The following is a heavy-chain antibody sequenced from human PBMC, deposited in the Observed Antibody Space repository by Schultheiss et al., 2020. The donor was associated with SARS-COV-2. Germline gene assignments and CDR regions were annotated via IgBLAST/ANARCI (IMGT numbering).Heavy chain of an antibody. V-gene: IGHV1-18*01. Sequence: GGSLRLSCKASGYTFTSYDINWVRQATGQGLEWMGWISAYNGNTNYAQKLQDRVTMTTDTSTNTVYMELSRLRSDDTAVYYCAREQIKYDSSGSPYDAFDIWGQGTMVTVSS. CDR3: AREQIKYDSSGSPYDAFDI. D-gene: IGHD3-22*01. J-gene: IGHJ3*02. CDR2: ISAYNGNT. CDR1: GYTFTSYD.